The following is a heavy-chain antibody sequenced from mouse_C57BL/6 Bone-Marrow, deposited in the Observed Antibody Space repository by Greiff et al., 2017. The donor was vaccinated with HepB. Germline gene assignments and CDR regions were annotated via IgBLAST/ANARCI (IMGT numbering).Heavy chain of an antibody. CDR2: IYPGDGDT. CDR1: GYAFSSSW. V-gene: IGHV1-82*01. CDR3: ARSRYSYGPRNYFAY. D-gene: IGHD1-1*01. Sequence: QVQLQQSGPELVKPGASVKISCKASGYAFSSSWMNWVKQRPGKGLEWIGRIYPGDGDTNYNGKFKGKATLTADKSSSTAYMQLSSLTSEDSAVYSCARSRYSYGPRNYFAYWGQGTPLTVSS. J-gene: IGHJ2*01.